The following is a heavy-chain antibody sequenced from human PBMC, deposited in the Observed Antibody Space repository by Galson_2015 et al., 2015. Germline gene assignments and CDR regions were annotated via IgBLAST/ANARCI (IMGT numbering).Heavy chain of an antibody. Sequence: SVKVSCKASGYTFTSYAMHWVRQAPGQRLEWMGWINAGNGNTKYSQKFQGRVTITRDTSASTAYMELSSPRSEDTAVYYCARGRGTAAAGTRARGVGWFDPWGQGTLVTVSS. V-gene: IGHV1-3*01. CDR1: GYTFTSYA. CDR3: ARGRGTAAAGTRARGVGWFDP. CDR2: INAGNGNT. D-gene: IGHD6-13*01. J-gene: IGHJ5*02.